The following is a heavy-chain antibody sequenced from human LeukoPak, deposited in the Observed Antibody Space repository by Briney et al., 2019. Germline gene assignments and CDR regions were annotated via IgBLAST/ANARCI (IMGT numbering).Heavy chain of an antibody. CDR2: IKSKTDGGTT. Sequence: GGSLRLSCAASGFTFSNAWMSWVRQAPGKGLEWVGRIKSKTDGGTTDYAAPVKGRFTISRDDSKNTLYLQMNSLKTEDTAVYYCTIALYSSGWYKYYFDYWGQGTLVTVSS. CDR3: TIALYSSGWYKYYFDY. D-gene: IGHD6-19*01. V-gene: IGHV3-15*01. J-gene: IGHJ4*02. CDR1: GFTFSNAW.